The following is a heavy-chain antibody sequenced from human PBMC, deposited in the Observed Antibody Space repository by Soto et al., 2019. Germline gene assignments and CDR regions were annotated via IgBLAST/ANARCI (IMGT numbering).Heavy chain of an antibody. CDR2: IRSKANSYAT. CDR1: GFTFSGSA. D-gene: IGHD6-19*01. Sequence: GGSLRLSCAASGFTFSGSAMHWVRQASGKGLEWVGRIRSKANSYATAYAASVKGRFTISRDDSKNTAYLQMNSLKTEDTAVYYCTSIAVAGTSGGGYYYYGMDVWGQGTTVTVSS. J-gene: IGHJ6*02. CDR3: TSIAVAGTSGGGYYYYGMDV. V-gene: IGHV3-73*01.